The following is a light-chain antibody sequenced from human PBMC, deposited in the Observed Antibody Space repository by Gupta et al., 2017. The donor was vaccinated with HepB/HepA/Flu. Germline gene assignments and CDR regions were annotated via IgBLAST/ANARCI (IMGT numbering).Light chain of an antibody. CDR1: QSVLYSANNKNY. V-gene: IGKV4-1*01. J-gene: IGKJ3*01. Sequence: DIVMTQSHDSLAVSLGARATFNCKSSQSVLYSANNKNYLAWYQQKPGQPPKLLIYWAATRESGVPDRCSGSGSGTDVTLTISSLQAEDVAVYYCQQYYSTPRFTFGPGTKVEIK. CDR3: QQYYSTPRFT. CDR2: WAA.